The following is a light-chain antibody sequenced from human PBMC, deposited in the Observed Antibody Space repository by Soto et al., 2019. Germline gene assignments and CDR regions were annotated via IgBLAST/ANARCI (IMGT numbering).Light chain of an antibody. CDR2: DAS. CDR1: QSVSSN. V-gene: IGKV3-15*01. J-gene: IGKJ5*01. CDR3: QQYHNWPIT. Sequence: EIVMTQSPATLSVSPGERATLSCRASQSVSSNLAWYQQKPGQAPRLLIYDASTRATGIPARFSGSGSGTEFTLTISSPQSEDFAVYYCQQYHNWPITFGQGTRLEI.